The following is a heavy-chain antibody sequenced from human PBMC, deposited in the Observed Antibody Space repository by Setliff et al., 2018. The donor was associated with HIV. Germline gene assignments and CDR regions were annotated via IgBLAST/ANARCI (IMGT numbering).Heavy chain of an antibody. CDR3: TRFLRKRGYNYGLDY. CDR2: IRSKAYGATA. V-gene: IGHV3-49*04. D-gene: IGHD5-18*01. Sequence: GGSLRLSCTASGFTFGDYGMGWVRQAPGKGLEWVGFIRSKAYGATAEYAASVKGRLTISRDDSKSIAYLHMNNLKTEDTAVYYCTRFLRKRGYNYGLDYWGQGTLVTVSS. CDR1: GFTFGDYG. J-gene: IGHJ4*02.